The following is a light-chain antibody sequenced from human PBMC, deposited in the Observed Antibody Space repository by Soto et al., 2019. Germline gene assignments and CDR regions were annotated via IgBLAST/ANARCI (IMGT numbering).Light chain of an antibody. CDR3: QHYNDWPPWT. CDR2: AAS. V-gene: IGKV3-15*01. Sequence: EIVMTQSPATLSVSPGERATLSCRASQSVSNNVAWYQQKPGQAPRVVIYAASMRATGIPARFSGRGSGTDFTLTISSLQSEDFALYYCQHYNDWPPWTFGQGTKVDIK. CDR1: QSVSNN. J-gene: IGKJ1*01.